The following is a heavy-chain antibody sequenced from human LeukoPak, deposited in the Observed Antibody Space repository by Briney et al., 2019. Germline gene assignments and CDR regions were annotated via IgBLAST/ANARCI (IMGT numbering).Heavy chain of an antibody. J-gene: IGHJ6*03. CDR3: ARDWGVEARHGYMDV. V-gene: IGHV4-59*01. CDR2: IYYSGST. Sequence: SETLSLTCSVSGASISSYYWSWIRQPAGKGLEWIGYIYYSGSTNYNPSLKSRVTILVDTSKNQFSLKLSSVTAADTAVYFCARDWGVEARHGYMDVWGKGTTVTVSS. D-gene: IGHD6-6*01. CDR1: GASISSYY.